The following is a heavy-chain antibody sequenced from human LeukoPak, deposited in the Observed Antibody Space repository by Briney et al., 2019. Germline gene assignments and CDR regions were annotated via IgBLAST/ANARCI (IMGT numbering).Heavy chain of an antibody. CDR1: RFTFSNYW. V-gene: IGHV3-48*04. J-gene: IGHJ6*04. CDR3: AELGITMIGGV. D-gene: IGHD3-10*02. CDR2: ISSSGSTI. Sequence: GGSLRLSCAASRFTFSNYWMTWVRQAPGKGLEWVSYISSSGSTIYYADSVKGRFTISRDNAKNSLYLQMNSLRAEDTAVYYCAELGITMIGGVWGKGTTVTISS.